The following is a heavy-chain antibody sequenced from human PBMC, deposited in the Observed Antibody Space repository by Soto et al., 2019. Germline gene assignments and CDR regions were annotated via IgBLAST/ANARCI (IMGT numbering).Heavy chain of an antibody. V-gene: IGHV1-2*04. D-gene: IGHD2-8*01. CDR2: INPNSGGT. CDR1: EYTFTGYY. J-gene: IGHJ6*02. Sequence: ASVKVSCKASEYTFTGYYMHWVRQAPGQGLVWMGWINPNSGGTNYAQKFQGWVTMTRDTSISTAYMELSRLRSDYTAVYYCARTQGVWYYGMDVWGQGTTVTVSS. CDR3: ARTQGVWYYGMDV.